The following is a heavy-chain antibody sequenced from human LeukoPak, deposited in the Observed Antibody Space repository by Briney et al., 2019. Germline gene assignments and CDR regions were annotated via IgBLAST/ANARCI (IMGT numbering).Heavy chain of an antibody. CDR1: GGSISPYY. J-gene: IGHJ4*02. Sequence: SETLSLTCTVSGGSISPYYWSWIRQPPGKGLEWIGYIYYSGSTNYNPSLKSRVTISVDTSKNQFSLKLSSVTAADTAVYYCARRSSGWYYFDYWGQGTLVTVSP. D-gene: IGHD6-19*01. V-gene: IGHV4-59*01. CDR2: IYYSGST. CDR3: ARRSSGWYYFDY.